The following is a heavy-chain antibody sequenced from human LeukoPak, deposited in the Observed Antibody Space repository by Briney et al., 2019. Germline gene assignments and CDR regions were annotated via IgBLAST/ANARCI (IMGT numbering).Heavy chain of an antibody. CDR2: IYYSGST. J-gene: IGHJ4*02. CDR1: GGSISSSSYY. D-gene: IGHD2-8*01. Sequence: SETLSLTCTVSGGSISSSSYYWGCIRQPPGKGLEWIGTIYYSGSTYYNPSLKSRVTISVDTSKNQFSLKLSSVTAADTAVYYCARVALPGVYYFDYWGQGTLVTVSS. CDR3: ARVALPGVYYFDY. V-gene: IGHV4-39*07.